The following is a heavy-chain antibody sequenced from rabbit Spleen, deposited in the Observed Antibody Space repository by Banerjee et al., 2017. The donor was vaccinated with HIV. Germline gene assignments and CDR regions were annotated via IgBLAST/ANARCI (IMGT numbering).Heavy chain of an antibody. CDR1: GFDISKYG. CDR2: IAGDSSGFT. CDR3: ARSTYGYGMDL. D-gene: IGHD6-1*01. V-gene: IGHV1S45*01. Sequence: EQLEESGGGLVQPGGSLKLSCTVSGFDISKYGVTWVRQAPGKGLEWISCIAGDSSGFTYSATWAKGRFTCSKTSSTTVTLQMTSLTVADTATYFCARSTYGYGMDLWGPGTLVTVS. J-gene: IGHJ6*01.